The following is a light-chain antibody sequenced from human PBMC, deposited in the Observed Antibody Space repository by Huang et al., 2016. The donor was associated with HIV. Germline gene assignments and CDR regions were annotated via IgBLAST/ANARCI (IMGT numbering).Light chain of an antibody. J-gene: IGKJ5*01. CDR2: GAS. V-gene: IGKV4-1*01. CDR3: HQYFSPPPT. Sequence: DIVMTQSPDSLAVSLGERATINCKSSQSVLYSPTNKNHVGWYQQKPGQPPKLLIYGASTRESGVPDRFSGSGSGTDFTLTISSLQAEDVAVYYCHQYFSPPPTFGQGTRLEIK. CDR1: QSVLYSPTNKNH.